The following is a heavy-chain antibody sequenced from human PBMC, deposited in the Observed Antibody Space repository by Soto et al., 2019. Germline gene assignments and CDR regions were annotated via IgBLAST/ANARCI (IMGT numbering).Heavy chain of an antibody. CDR2: FDPEDGET. CDR1: GYTLTELS. CDR3: ATLICGNRFGELCFFDY. Sequence: ASVKVSCKVSGYTLTELSMHWVRQAPGKGLEWMGGFDPEDGETIYAQKFQGRVTMTEDTSTDTAYMELSSLRSEDTAVYYCATLICGNRFGELCFFDYWGQGTLVTVSS. J-gene: IGHJ4*02. V-gene: IGHV1-24*01. D-gene: IGHD3-10*01.